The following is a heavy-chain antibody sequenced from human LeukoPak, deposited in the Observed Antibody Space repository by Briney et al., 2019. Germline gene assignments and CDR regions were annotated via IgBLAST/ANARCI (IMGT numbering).Heavy chain of an antibody. Sequence: HPGGSLRLSCAVSGFTFSSYAMSWVRQAPGKGLELVSAISGSGGSTYYTDSVKGRFTISRDNSKNKLYLQMNSLRAEDTAVYYCAKDRIQLWSEIDYWGQGTLVTVSS. CDR3: AKDRIQLWSEIDY. CDR1: GFTFSSYA. D-gene: IGHD5-18*01. J-gene: IGHJ4*02. CDR2: ISGSGGST. V-gene: IGHV3-23*01.